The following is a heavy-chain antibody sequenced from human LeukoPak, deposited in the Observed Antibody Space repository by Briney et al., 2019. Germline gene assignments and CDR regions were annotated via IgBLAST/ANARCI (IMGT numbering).Heavy chain of an antibody. Sequence: GGSLRLSCVASGFIFSYYDMDWVRQAPGKGLEWISYISSSRSIMYYADAVLGRFTVSRDNAENTLYLQMNSLRGDDTAVYYCARHNQGSPDYWGQGTLVTVSS. CDR3: ARHNQGSPDY. CDR1: GFIFSYYD. J-gene: IGHJ4*02. CDR2: ISSSRSIM. V-gene: IGHV3-48*01.